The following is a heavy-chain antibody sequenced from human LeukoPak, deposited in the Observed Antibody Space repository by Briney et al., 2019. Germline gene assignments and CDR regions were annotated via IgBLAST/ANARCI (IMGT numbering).Heavy chain of an antibody. CDR2: INPNSGGT. CDR3: ARLELYYDNVNVDY. V-gene: IGHV1-2*02. D-gene: IGHD3-9*01. CDR1: GYTFTGYY. J-gene: IGHJ4*02. Sequence: GASVKVSCKASGYTFTGYYMHWVRQAPGQGLEWMGWINPNSGGTNYAQKLQGRVTMTTDTSTSTAYMELRSLRSDDTAVYYCARLELYYDNVNVDYWGQGTLVTVSS.